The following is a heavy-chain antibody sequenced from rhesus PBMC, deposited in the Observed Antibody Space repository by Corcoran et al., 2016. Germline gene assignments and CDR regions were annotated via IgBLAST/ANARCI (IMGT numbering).Heavy chain of an antibody. J-gene: IGHJ3*01. CDR2: IYGSSGST. CDR1: GGSISSNY. D-gene: IGHD3-16*01. V-gene: IGHV4-160*01. CDR3: ARWDSGSYYSSDAFDF. Sequence: QVQLQESGPGLVKPSETLSLTCAVSGGSISSNYWSWIRQPPGKGLEWIGYIYGSSGSTYYNPSLKCRVHISTDTFKNQFSLRLSSVTAADTAVYYCARWDSGSYYSSDAFDFWGQWLRVTVSS.